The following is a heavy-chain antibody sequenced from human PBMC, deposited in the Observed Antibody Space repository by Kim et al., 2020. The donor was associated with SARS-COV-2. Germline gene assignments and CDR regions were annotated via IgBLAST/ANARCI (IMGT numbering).Heavy chain of an antibody. CDR2: TI. Sequence: TIYYADSVKGRFTISRDNAKNSLYLQMNSLRAEDTAVYYCARYYFKYFQHWGQGTLVTVSS. J-gene: IGHJ1*01. V-gene: IGHV3-11*01. CDR3: ARYYFKYFQH. D-gene: IGHD1-26*01.